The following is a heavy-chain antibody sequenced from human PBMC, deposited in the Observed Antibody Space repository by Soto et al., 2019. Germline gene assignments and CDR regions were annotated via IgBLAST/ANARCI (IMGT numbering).Heavy chain of an antibody. J-gene: IGHJ6*03. D-gene: IGHD6-6*01. Sequence: ASVKVSCKASGYTFTSYDINWVRQATGQGLEWMGWMNPNSGNTGYAQKFQGRVTMTRNTSISTAYMELSSLRSEDTAVYYCARGVRQLVPYYYYYMDVWGKGTTVTVSS. V-gene: IGHV1-8*01. CDR1: GYTFTSYD. CDR2: MNPNSGNT. CDR3: ARGVRQLVPYYYYYMDV.